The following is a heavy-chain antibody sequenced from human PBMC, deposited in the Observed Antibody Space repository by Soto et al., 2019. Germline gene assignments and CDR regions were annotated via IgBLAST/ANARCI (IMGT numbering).Heavy chain of an antibody. Sequence: AGGSLRLSCAASGFTFSSYSMNWVRQAPGKGLEWVSSISSSSSYIYYADSVKGRFTISRDNAKNSLYLQMNSLRAEDTAVYSCAKDQGWNYGKWFDPWGQGTLVTV. D-gene: IGHD1-7*01. J-gene: IGHJ5*02. CDR2: ISSSSSYI. CDR1: GFTFSSYS. V-gene: IGHV3-21*04. CDR3: AKDQGWNYGKWFDP.